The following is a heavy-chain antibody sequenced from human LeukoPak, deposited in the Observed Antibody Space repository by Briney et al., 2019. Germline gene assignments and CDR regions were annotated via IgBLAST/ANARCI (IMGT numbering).Heavy chain of an antibody. Sequence: ASVKVSCKASGYTFTSCGISWVRQAPGQGLEWMGWTSAYNGNTNYAQKLQGRVTMTTDTSTSTAYMELRSLRSDDTAVYYCARVVRYDLWSGYFDYWGQGTLVTVSS. V-gene: IGHV1-18*01. D-gene: IGHD3-3*01. CDR2: TSAYNGNT. CDR1: GYTFTSCG. CDR3: ARVVRYDLWSGYFDY. J-gene: IGHJ4*02.